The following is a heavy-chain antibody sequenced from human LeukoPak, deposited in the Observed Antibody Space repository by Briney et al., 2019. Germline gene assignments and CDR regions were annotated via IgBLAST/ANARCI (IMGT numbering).Heavy chain of an antibody. Sequence: WASVKVSCKASGGTFSSYAISWVRQAPGQGLEWMGGIIPIFGTANYAQKFQGRVTITADESTSTAYMELSSLRSEDTAVYYCARGHDSSGYYGYFDYWGQGTLVTVSS. D-gene: IGHD3-22*01. J-gene: IGHJ4*02. V-gene: IGHV1-69*13. CDR3: ARGHDSSGYYGYFDY. CDR2: IIPIFGTA. CDR1: GGTFSSYA.